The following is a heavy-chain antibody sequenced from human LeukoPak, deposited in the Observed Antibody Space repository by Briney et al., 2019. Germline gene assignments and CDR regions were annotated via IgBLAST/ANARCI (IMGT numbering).Heavy chain of an antibody. CDR3: ARGYYYDSSGSPFDY. Sequence: GGSLRLSCAASGFTFSSYGMHWVRQAPGKGLEWVAVIWYDGSNKYYADSVKGRFTISRDNSKNTLYLQMNSLRAEDTAVYYCARGYYYDSSGSPFDYWGQGTLVTVSS. V-gene: IGHV3-33*01. CDR1: GFTFSSYG. J-gene: IGHJ4*02. CDR2: IWYDGSNK. D-gene: IGHD3-22*01.